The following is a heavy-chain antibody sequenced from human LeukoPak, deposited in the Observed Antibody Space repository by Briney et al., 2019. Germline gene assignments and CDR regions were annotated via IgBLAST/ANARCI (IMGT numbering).Heavy chain of an antibody. D-gene: IGHD6-13*01. Sequence: GGSLRLSCAASGFTFSSYGMSWVRQAPGKGLEWVSAISGSGGSTYYADSVKGRFTISRDNSKNTLYLQMNSLRAEDTAVYYCAKDCCSSWSQYYFDYWGQGTLVTVSS. J-gene: IGHJ4*02. V-gene: IGHV3-23*01. CDR2: ISGSGGST. CDR3: AKDCCSSWSQYYFDY. CDR1: GFTFSSYG.